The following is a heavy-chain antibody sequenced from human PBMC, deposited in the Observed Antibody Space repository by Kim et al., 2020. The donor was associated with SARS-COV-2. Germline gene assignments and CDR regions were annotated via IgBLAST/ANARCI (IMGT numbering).Heavy chain of an antibody. CDR1: GFTFSSYA. J-gene: IGHJ4*02. V-gene: IGHV3-23*01. Sequence: GGSLRLSCAASGFTFSSYAMSWVRQAPGKGLEWVSAISGSGGSTYYADSVKGRFTISRDNSKNTLYLQMNSLRAEDTAVYYCAKDPSSSSAVLRYFDWLPTYYFDYWGQGTLVTVSS. CDR3: AKDPSSSSAVLRYFDWLPTYYFDY. D-gene: IGHD3-9*01. CDR2: ISGSGGST.